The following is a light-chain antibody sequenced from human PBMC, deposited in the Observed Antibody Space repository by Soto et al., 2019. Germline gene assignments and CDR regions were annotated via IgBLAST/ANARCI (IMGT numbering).Light chain of an antibody. CDR1: SSDVGAYNS. V-gene: IGLV2-23*01. CDR3: CSSAPESTYV. Sequence: QSVLAQPASVSGCPGQSITISCTGTSSDVGAYNSVSWYQQHPHKAPQVIIYKGTQRPSGVSNPFSGSTSGNAASLTISGLQADDEADYFCCSSAPESTYVFGSGTKVTVL. CDR2: KGT. J-gene: IGLJ1*01.